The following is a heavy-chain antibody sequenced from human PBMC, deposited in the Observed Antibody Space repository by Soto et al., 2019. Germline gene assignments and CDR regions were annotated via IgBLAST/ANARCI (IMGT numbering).Heavy chain of an antibody. CDR2: ITYEGSNK. J-gene: IGHJ6*02. CDR3: AKARGANNWANYYGLDV. CDR1: GFIFANYG. V-gene: IGHV3-30*18. D-gene: IGHD1-1*01. Sequence: GGSLRLSCAASGFIFANYGMHWVRQSPGKGLEWVALITYEGSNKYYADAVKGRFTISRDNAKNMVSLQMDSLRAEDTAVYYCAKARGANNWANYYGLDVWGQGTTVTVSS.